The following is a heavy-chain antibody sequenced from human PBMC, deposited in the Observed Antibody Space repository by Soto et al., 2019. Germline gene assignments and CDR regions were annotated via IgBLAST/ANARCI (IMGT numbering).Heavy chain of an antibody. Sequence: SATLSLTCTVSGGSISSYYWSWIRQPPGKGLEWIGYMYYGGRTNYNPSLNSRVTISVDTSKMQVSLKLSSVTAADTAVYYCAVIFGYYSMDVLGQVTTVTVSS. CDR1: GGSISSYY. CDR3: AVIFGYYSMDV. CDR2: MYYGGRT. J-gene: IGHJ6*02. D-gene: IGHD2-15*01. V-gene: IGHV4-59*08.